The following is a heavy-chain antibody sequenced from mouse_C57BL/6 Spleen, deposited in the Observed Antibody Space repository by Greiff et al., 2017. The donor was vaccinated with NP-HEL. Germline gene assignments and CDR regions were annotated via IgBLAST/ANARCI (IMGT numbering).Heavy chain of an antibody. CDR1: GYAFSSYW. CDR2: IYPGDGDT. CDR3: ARDDYGSGGAWFAY. V-gene: IGHV1-80*01. Sequence: VQLQQSGAELVKPGASVKISCKASGYAFSSYWMNWVKQRPGKGLEWIGQIYPGDGDTNYNGKFKGKATLTADKSSSTAYMQLSSLTSEDSAVYFCARDDYGSGGAWFAYWGQGTLVTVSA. D-gene: IGHD1-1*01. J-gene: IGHJ3*01.